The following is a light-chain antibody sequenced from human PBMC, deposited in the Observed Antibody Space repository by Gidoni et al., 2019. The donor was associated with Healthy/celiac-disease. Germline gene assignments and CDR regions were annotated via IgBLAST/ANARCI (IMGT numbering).Light chain of an antibody. CDR2: GAS. CDR1: QSVSSSY. CDR3: QQYGSSRT. V-gene: IGKV3-20*01. Sequence: ERVLTQSPGTLSLSPGERATLSCRASQSVSSSYLAWYQQKPGQAPRLLIYGASSRATGIPARFSGSGSGTDFTLTISRLEPEDFAVYYCQQYGSSRTFGQXTKVEIK. J-gene: IGKJ1*01.